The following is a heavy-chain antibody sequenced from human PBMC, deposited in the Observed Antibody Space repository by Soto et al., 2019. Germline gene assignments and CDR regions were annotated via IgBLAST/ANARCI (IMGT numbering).Heavy chain of an antibody. J-gene: IGHJ4*02. CDR2: ISANNGNT. V-gene: IGHV1-18*01. D-gene: IGHD1-26*01. Sequence: QVQLVQSGAEVKKPGASVKVSCKASGYTFTNYGISWVRQAPGQGLEWMGLISANNGNTNHEQKLQGRVSMTTDTYKSTASMDLRSLRADDKDVYYCARARGSYALDYWGQGTLVTVSS. CDR3: ARARGSYALDY. CDR1: GYTFTNYG.